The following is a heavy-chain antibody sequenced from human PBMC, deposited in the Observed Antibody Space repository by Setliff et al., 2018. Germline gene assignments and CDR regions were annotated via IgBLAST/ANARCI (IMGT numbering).Heavy chain of an antibody. CDR3: ARVPTIRFGELYRNDY. V-gene: IGHV4-30-4*08. D-gene: IGHD3-10*01. Sequence: SETLSLTCTVSGGSISSGDYYWSWIRQPPGKGLEWIGYIYYSGSTYYNPSLKSRVTISADTSKNQFSLKLSSVTAADTAVYYCARVPTIRFGELYRNDYWGQGTLVTVSS. CDR2: IYYSGST. CDR1: GGSISSGDYY. J-gene: IGHJ4*02.